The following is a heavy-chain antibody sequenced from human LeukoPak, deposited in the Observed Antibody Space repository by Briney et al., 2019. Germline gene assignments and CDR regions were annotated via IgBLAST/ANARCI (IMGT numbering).Heavy chain of an antibody. CDR3: AKARVTTVSYYYYYGMDV. CDR2: ISGSGGST. CDR1: GFTFSSYA. J-gene: IGHJ6*02. Sequence: GGSLRLSCAASGFTFSSYAMSWVRQAPGKGLEWVSGISGSGGSTYYADSVKGRFTISRDNSKNTLYLQMNSLRAEDTAVYYCAKARVTTVSYYYYYGMDVWGQGTTVTVSS. V-gene: IGHV3-23*01. D-gene: IGHD4-11*01.